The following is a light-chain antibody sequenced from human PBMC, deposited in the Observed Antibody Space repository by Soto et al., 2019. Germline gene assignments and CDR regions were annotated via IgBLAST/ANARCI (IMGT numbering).Light chain of an antibody. V-gene: IGKV1-39*01. CDR1: QSISSY. Sequence: DIQMTQSPSSLSASVGDRVTITCRASQSISSYLNWYQQKPGKAPKLLIYAASSLQSGGPSRFSGSGSGTDFTLPSSSLQPEDFATYYCQQSYSTPYTFGQGTKLEIK. CDR3: QQSYSTPYT. J-gene: IGKJ2*01. CDR2: AAS.